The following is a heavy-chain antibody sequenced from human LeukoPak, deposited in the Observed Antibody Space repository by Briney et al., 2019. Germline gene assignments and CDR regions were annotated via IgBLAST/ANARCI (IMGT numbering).Heavy chain of an antibody. J-gene: IGHJ5*02. D-gene: IGHD6-13*01. CDR1: GGSFSGYY. Sequence: SETLSLTCAVYGGSFSGYYWSWIRQPPGKGLEWIGEINHSGSTNYNPSLKSRVTISVDTSKNQFSLKVTSVTAADTAVYYCARDGAAAGSWFDPWGQGTLVTVSS. CDR3: ARDGAAAGSWFDP. V-gene: IGHV4-34*01. CDR2: INHSGST.